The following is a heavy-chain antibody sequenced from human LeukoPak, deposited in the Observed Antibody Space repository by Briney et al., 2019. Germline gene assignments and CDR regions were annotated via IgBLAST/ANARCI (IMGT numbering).Heavy chain of an antibody. D-gene: IGHD2-2*01. V-gene: IGHV4-34*01. Sequence: SETLSLTCAVYGGSFSGYYCNWIRQSPGKGLEWIGEINHSGSTNYNPSLKSRVTISVDTSKNQFSLKLNSVTAADTAVYYCATLGGYCRSTSCPPGHYYYYMDVWGTGTTVTVS. CDR1: GGSFSGYY. CDR2: INHSGST. CDR3: ATLGGYCRSTSCPPGHYYYYMDV. J-gene: IGHJ6*03.